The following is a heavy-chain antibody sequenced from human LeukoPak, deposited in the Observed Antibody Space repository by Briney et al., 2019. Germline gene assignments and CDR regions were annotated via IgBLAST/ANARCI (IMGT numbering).Heavy chain of an antibody. Sequence: GGSLRLSCAASGFTFSSYWMSWVRQAPGKGLEWVANIKQDESEKYYVDSVKGRFTISRDNAKSALYLQKNSLRAEDTAVYYCARANWNFRPLDYWGQGTLVSVSS. D-gene: IGHD1-1*01. CDR3: ARANWNFRPLDY. J-gene: IGHJ4*02. CDR1: GFTFSSYW. CDR2: IKQDESEK. V-gene: IGHV3-7*04.